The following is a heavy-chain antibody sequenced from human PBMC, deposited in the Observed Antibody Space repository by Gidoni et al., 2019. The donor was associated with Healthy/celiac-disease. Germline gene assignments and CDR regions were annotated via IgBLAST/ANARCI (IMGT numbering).Heavy chain of an antibody. CDR2: IYYSGST. CDR3: ARARDDYGDYEFDY. J-gene: IGHJ4*02. V-gene: IGHV4-59*01. D-gene: IGHD4-17*01. CDR1: GGSISSYY. Sequence: QVQLQESGPGLVTPSETLSLTCTVSGGSISSYYWSWIRQPPGKGLEWIGYIYYSGSTNYNPSLKSRVTISVDTSKNQFSLKLSSVTAADTAVYYCARARDDYGDYEFDYWGQGTLVTVSS.